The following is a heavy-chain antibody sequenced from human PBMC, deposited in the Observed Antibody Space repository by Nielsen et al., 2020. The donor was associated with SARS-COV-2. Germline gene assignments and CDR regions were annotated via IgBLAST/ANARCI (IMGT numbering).Heavy chain of an antibody. CDR3: AKDESMVRGSTHYFDY. D-gene: IGHD3-10*01. Sequence: SLKISCAASGFTFDDYAMHWVRQAPGKGLEWVSGISWNSGSIGYADSVKGRFTISRDSSKNTLFLQMNSLRVDDTAVYYCAKDESMVRGSTHYFDYWGQGTVVTVSS. V-gene: IGHV3-9*01. CDR1: GFTFDDYA. CDR2: ISWNSGSI. J-gene: IGHJ4*02.